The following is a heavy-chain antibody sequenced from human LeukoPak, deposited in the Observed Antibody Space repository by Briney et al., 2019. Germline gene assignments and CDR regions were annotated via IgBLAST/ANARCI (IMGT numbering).Heavy chain of an antibody. V-gene: IGHV4-30-2*01. D-gene: IGHD4-17*01. CDR2: IYHSGST. Sequence: PSQTLSLTCAVSGGSIGSGGYSWSWIRQPPGKGLEWIGYIYHSGSTYYNPSLKSRVTISVDRSKNQLSLKLSSVTAADTAVYYCAREILTTVTEGRSGWFDPWGQGTLVTVSS. CDR3: AREILTTVTEGRSGWFDP. CDR1: GGSIGSGGYS. J-gene: IGHJ5*02.